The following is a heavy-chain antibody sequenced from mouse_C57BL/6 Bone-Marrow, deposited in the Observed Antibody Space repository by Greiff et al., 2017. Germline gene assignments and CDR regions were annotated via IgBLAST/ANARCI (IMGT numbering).Heavy chain of an antibody. V-gene: IGHV1-50*01. J-gene: IGHJ1*03. CDR2: IDPSDSYT. D-gene: IGHD4-1*01. Sequence: QVQLQQPGAELVKPGASVKLSCKASGYTFTSYWMPWVKQRPGQGLEWIGEIDPSDSYTNYNQKFKGKATVTVDTSSSTAYMQLSSLTSEDSAVYYCAREDWDWYFDVWGTGTTVTVSS. CDR3: AREDWDWYFDV. CDR1: GYTFTSYW.